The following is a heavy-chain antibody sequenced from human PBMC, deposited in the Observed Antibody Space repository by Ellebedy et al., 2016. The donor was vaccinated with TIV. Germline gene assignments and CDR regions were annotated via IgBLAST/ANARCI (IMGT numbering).Heavy chain of an antibody. CDR1: GITVSNNY. CDR2: IYSGGNT. CDR3: ASSPSQGY. V-gene: IGHV3-53*01. J-gene: IGHJ4*02. Sequence: PGGSLRLSCAASGITVSNNYMSWVRQAPGKGLEWVSVIYSGGNTFYAESVKGRFTISRDSSQNTLYLQMDSLRAEDTAVYYCASSPSQGYWGQGTLVTVSS.